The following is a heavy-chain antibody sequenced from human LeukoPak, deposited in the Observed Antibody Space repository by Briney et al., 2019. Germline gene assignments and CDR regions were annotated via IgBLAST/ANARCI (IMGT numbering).Heavy chain of an antibody. CDR2: IYPGDSDT. CDR3: AKQQAWHFDS. J-gene: IGHJ4*02. D-gene: IGHD5-12*01. CDR1: GYSFTTYW. Sequence: GESLKISCRGSGYSFTTYWIGWVRQLPGKGLEWMGIIYPGDSDTRYSPSFQGQVTISADKSISTAYLQWSSLKASDTAMYYCAKQQAWHFDSWGQGTLVTVSS. V-gene: IGHV5-51*01.